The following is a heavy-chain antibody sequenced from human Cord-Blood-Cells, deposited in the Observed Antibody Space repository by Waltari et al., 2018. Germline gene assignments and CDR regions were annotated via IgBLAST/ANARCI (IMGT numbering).Heavy chain of an antibody. CDR2: IYYSGST. D-gene: IGHD6-6*01. CDR3: ARSSIAARDAFDI. Sequence: QLQLQESGPGLVKPSETLSLTCTVSGGSISSSSYYWGWTRQPTGKGLEWIGSIYYSGSTYYNPSLKSRVTISVDTSKNQFSLKLSSVTAADTAVYYCARSSIAARDAFDIWGQGTMVTVSS. V-gene: IGHV4-39*01. CDR1: GGSISSSSYY. J-gene: IGHJ3*02.